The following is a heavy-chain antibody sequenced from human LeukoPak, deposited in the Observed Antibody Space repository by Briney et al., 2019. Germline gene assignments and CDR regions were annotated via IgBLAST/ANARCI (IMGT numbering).Heavy chain of an antibody. J-gene: IGHJ4*02. Sequence: GGSLRLSCATSGFTFSSYSMHWVRQAPGKGLEWVALISYDGSNKYYADSVKGRFTISRDNSKNTQYLQMTSLRAEDTAVCYCARDADIAVAGHFDYWGQGTLVTVSS. CDR2: ISYDGSNK. CDR3: ARDADIAVAGHFDY. V-gene: IGHV3-30*04. D-gene: IGHD6-19*01. CDR1: GFTFSSYS.